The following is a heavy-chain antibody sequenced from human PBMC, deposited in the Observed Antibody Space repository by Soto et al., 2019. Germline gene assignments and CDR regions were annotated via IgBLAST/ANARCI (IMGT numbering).Heavy chain of an antibody. CDR1: YGSSISGGCY. V-gene: IGHV4-61*08. Sequence: TCSVSYGSSISGGCYRSRKRQPPGKGLEWIGYIYYSGSTNYNPSLKSRVTISVDTSKNQFSLKLSSVTAADTAVYYCARGLQFWNWFDPWGQGTLVTVS. D-gene: IGHD4-4*01. CDR3: ARGLQFWNWFDP. J-gene: IGHJ5*02. CDR2: IYYSGST.